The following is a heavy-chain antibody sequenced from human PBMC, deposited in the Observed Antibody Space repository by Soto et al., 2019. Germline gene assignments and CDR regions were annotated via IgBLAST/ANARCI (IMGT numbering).Heavy chain of an antibody. CDR1: GGSISSGDYY. CDR3: ARLIPDPVTGWFDY. CDR2: IYYSGST. D-gene: IGHD2-21*02. J-gene: IGHJ4*02. V-gene: IGHV4-30-4*01. Sequence: SETLSLTCTVSGGSISSGDYYWSWIRQPPGKGLEWIGYIYYSGSTYYNPSLKSRVTISVDTSKNQFSLKLSSVTAAGTAVYYCARLIPDPVTGWFDYWGQGTLVTVSS.